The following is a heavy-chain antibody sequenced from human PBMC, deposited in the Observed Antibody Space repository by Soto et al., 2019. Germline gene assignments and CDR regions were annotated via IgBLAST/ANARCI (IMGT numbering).Heavy chain of an antibody. V-gene: IGHV3-23*01. Sequence: PGGSLRLSCAASGFTFSSYAMSWVRQAPGKGLEWVSAIIVIGGSTYYADSVKGRFTISRDNSKNTLYLQMNSLRAEDTAVYYCAKGRPYYFDYWGQGTLVTVSS. CDR3: AKGRPYYFDY. J-gene: IGHJ4*02. CDR1: GFTFSSYA. CDR2: IIVIGGST.